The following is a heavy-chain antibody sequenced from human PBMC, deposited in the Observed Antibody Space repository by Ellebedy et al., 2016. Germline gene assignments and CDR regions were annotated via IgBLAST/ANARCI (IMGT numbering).Heavy chain of an antibody. CDR3: ARVPVAGNWFDP. CDR2: INPSGGST. Sequence: ASVKVSCXASGYTFTSYYMHWVRQAPGQGLEWMGIINPSGGSTSYAQKFQGRVTMTRDTSTSTAYMEVSSLRSEDTAVYYCARVPVAGNWFDPWGQGTLVTVSS. D-gene: IGHD6-19*01. V-gene: IGHV1-46*01. J-gene: IGHJ5*02. CDR1: GYTFTSYY.